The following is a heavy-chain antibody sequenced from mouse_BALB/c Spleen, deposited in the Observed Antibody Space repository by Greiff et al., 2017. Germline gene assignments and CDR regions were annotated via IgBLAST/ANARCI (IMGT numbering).Heavy chain of an antibody. CDR2: INPSTGYT. Sequence: VQLQQSGAELAKPGASVKMSCKASGYTFTSYWMHWVKQRPGQGLEWIGYINPSTGYTEYNQKFKDKATLTADKSSSTAYMQLSSLTSEDSAVYYCARNGNLYYAMDYWGQGTSVTVSS. V-gene: IGHV1-7*01. CDR1: GYTFTSYW. J-gene: IGHJ4*01. CDR3: ARNGNLYYAMDY. D-gene: IGHD2-1*01.